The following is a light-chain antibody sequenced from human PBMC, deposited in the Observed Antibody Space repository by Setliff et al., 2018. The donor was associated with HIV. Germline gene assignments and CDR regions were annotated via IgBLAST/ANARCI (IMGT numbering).Light chain of an antibody. CDR3: AAWDDSLNGYV. V-gene: IGLV1-44*01. CDR2: RNN. Sequence: QSVLTQPRSASGTPGQRVTISCSGSSSNIGSNTVNWYQPLPGTAPKLLIYRNNQRPSGVPGRFSGSKSCTSASLAISGLQSEEEADYYCAAWDDSLNGYVFGTGTKVTVL. CDR1: SSNIGSNT. J-gene: IGLJ1*01.